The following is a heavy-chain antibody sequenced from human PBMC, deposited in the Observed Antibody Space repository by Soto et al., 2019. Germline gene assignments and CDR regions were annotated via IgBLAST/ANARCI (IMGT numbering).Heavy chain of an antibody. J-gene: IGHJ6*02. CDR2: INAGNGNT. Sequence: ASVKVSCKASGYTFTSYAMHWVRQAPGQRLEWMGWINAGNGNTKYSQKFQGRVTITRDTSASTAYMELSSLRSEDTAVYYCARGNDILTGYYPLGMDVWGQGTTVTVSS. CDR1: GYTFTSYA. CDR3: ARGNDILTGYYPLGMDV. V-gene: IGHV1-3*01. D-gene: IGHD3-9*01.